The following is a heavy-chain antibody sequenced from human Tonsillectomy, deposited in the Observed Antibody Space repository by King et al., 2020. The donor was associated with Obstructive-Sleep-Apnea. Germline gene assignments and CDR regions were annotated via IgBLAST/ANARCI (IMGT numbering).Heavy chain of an antibody. V-gene: IGHV5-51*01. Sequence: QLVQSGPEVKKPGESLKISCKGSGYSFTSYWIGWVRQMPGQGLEYMGIIYPGDSDTRYSPSFQGQVTISADKSISTAYLQWSRLKASDTAMFYCARHNYYDPSGSLDYWGQGTLVTVSS. D-gene: IGHD3-22*01. CDR3: ARHNYYDPSGSLDY. J-gene: IGHJ4*02. CDR1: GYSFTSYW. CDR2: IYPGDSDT.